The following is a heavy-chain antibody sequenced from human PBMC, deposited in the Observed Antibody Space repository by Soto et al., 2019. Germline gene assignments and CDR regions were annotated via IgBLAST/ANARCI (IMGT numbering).Heavy chain of an antibody. CDR1: GFTFSSYG. Sequence: PGGSLRLSCAASGFTFSSYGMHWVRQAPGKGLEWVAVIWYDGSNKYYADSVKGRFTISRDNSKNTLYLQMNSLRAEDTAVYYCARDSLTTDGYNPTGYYYYGMDLWGQETTVTVSS. CDR2: IWYDGSNK. V-gene: IGHV3-33*01. CDR3: ARDSLTTDGYNPTGYYYYGMDL. J-gene: IGHJ6*02. D-gene: IGHD5-12*01.